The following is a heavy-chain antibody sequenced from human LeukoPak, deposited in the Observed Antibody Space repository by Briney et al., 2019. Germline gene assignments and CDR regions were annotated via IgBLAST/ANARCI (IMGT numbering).Heavy chain of an antibody. CDR2: IYYSGST. D-gene: IGHD4-11*01. Sequence: PSETLSLTCTVSGGSISSYYWSWIRQPPGKGLEWIGYIYYSGSTNYNPSLKSRVTISVDTSKNQFSLKLSSVTAADTAVYYCARIAGYSTIDYWGQGTLVTVSS. J-gene: IGHJ4*02. V-gene: IGHV4-59*08. CDR3: ARIAGYSTIDY. CDR1: GGSISSYY.